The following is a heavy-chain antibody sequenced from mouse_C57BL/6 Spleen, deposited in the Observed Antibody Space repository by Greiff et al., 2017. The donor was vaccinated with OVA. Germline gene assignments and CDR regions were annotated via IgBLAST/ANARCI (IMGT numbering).Heavy chain of an antibody. CDR1: GFSLTSYG. Sequence: VHLVESGPGLVQPSQSLSITCTVSGFSLTSYGVHWVRQSPGKGLEWLGVIWRGGSTDYNAALMSRLSITKDNSKSQVFFKMNSLQADDTAIYYCAKEGGTRYFDVWGTGTTVTVSS. J-gene: IGHJ1*03. CDR2: IWRGGST. D-gene: IGHD3-3*01. V-gene: IGHV2-5*01. CDR3: AKEGGTRYFDV.